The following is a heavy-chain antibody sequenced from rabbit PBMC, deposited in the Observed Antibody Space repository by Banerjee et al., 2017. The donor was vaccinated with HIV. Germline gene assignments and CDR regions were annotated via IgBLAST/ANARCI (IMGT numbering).Heavy chain of an antibody. Sequence: EQLVESGGGLVQPEGSLTLTCTASGFSFSSSYYMCWVRQAPGKGLEWIACIYGGSSGVTYHANWAKGRFTISKTSSTTVTLQMTSLTVADTATYFCARYYTSSAYDLWGPGTLVTVS. V-gene: IGHV1S45*01. CDR3: ARYYTSSAYDL. CDR2: IYGGSSGVT. D-gene: IGHD1-1*01. CDR1: GFSFSSSYY. J-gene: IGHJ4*01.